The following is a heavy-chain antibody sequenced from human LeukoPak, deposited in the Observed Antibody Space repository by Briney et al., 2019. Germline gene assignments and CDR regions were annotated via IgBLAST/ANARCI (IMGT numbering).Heavy chain of an antibody. Sequence: GGSLRLSCAASGFTFSDYYMSWIRQAPGKGLEWVSYISSSGSTIYYADSAKGRFTISRDNAKNSLYLQMNSLRAEDTAVYYCAKKSGYCSSTSCYDYYYGMDVWGQGTTVTVSS. J-gene: IGHJ6*02. CDR1: GFTFSDYY. CDR2: ISSSGSTI. CDR3: AKKSGYCSSTSCYDYYYGMDV. D-gene: IGHD2-2*03. V-gene: IGHV3-11*01.